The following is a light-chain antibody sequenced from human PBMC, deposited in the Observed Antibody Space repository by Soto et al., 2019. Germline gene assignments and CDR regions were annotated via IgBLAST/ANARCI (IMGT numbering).Light chain of an antibody. V-gene: IGKV3-20*01. CDR1: QSILSHY. CDR3: QQYGSAPYT. CDR2: LAS. Sequence: EIVLTQSPGTLSSSPGERATLSCRASQSILSHYLAWYQQKPGQPPRLVIYLASNRATGIPDRFSGSGSGADFSLTSDRLEPEDFAVDYCQQYGSAPYTFGQGTKLEIK. J-gene: IGKJ2*01.